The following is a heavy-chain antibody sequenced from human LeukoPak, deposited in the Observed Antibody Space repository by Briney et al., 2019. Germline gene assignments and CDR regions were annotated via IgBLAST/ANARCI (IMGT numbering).Heavy chain of an antibody. Sequence: PGGSLRLSCAASGFTFSPVWMHWVRQAPGKGLMWVSHIINDGSYTTYADSVKGRFTISRDNAKNTVYLQMNSLRAEDTALYYCAKDSMYYYDSSGYYSALFDYWGQGTLVTVSS. CDR1: GFTFSPVW. CDR3: AKDSMYYYDSSGYYSALFDY. V-gene: IGHV3-74*01. CDR2: IINDGSYT. J-gene: IGHJ4*02. D-gene: IGHD3-22*01.